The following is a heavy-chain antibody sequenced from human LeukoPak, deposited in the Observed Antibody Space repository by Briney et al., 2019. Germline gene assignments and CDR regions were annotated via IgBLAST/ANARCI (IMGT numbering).Heavy chain of an antibody. D-gene: IGHD3-3*01. V-gene: IGHV3-30-3*01. J-gene: IGHJ4*02. CDR3: ARDSNGDFWSGYSDY. Sequence: GRSLRLSCAASGFTFSSYAMHWVRQAPGKGLEWVAVISYDGSNKYYADSVKGRFTISRDNSKNTLYLQMNSLRAEDTAVYYCARDSNGDFWSGYSDYWGQGTLVTVSS. CDR1: GFTFSSYA. CDR2: ISYDGSNK.